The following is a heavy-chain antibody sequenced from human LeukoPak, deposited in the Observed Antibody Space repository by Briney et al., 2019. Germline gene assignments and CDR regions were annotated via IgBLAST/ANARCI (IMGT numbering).Heavy chain of an antibody. CDR2: IIPIFGTA. J-gene: IGHJ6*03. CDR3: ARGIVVVPAAPLAYYYYMDV. V-gene: IGHV1-69*13. CDR1: GGTFSSYA. Sequence: VASVKVSCKASGGTFSSYAISWVRQAPGQGLEWMGGIIPIFGTANYAQKFQGRVTITADESTSTAYMELSSLRSEDTAVYYCARGIVVVPAAPLAYYYYMDVWGKGTTVTVSS. D-gene: IGHD2-2*01.